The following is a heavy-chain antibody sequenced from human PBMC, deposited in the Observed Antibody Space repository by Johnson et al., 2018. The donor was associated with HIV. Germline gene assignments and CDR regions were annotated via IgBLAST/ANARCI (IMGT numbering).Heavy chain of an antibody. CDR2: ISYDGSNQ. J-gene: IGHJ3*02. CDR3: AKDLRGYSFGLGALDS. CDR1: GFTFSSYA. V-gene: IGHV3-30*04. D-gene: IGHD5-18*01. Sequence: QVQLVESGGGVVQPGRSLRLSCAASGFTFSSYAMHWVRQAPGKGLEWVAVISYDGSNQYYADSVKGRFTISRDNSKNTVILQMNSLRPEDTAMSYCAKDLRGYSFGLGALDSWGQGTMVTVSS.